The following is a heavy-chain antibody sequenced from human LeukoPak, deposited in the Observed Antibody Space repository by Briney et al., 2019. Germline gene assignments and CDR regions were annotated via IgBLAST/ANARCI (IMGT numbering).Heavy chain of an antibody. CDR3: ARLKFYDSTGYSPGHYMDV. Sequence: SETLSLTCTVSGGPIYSYYWSWIRQTAGKGLEWIGRLYPGVSTNYNPSLKSRVTMSVDTSKKQFALKLSAVTAADTAVYYRARLKFYDSTGYSPGHYMDVWGKGTTVTVSS. J-gene: IGHJ6*03. CDR1: GGPIYSYY. V-gene: IGHV4-4*07. CDR2: LYPGVST. D-gene: IGHD3-22*01.